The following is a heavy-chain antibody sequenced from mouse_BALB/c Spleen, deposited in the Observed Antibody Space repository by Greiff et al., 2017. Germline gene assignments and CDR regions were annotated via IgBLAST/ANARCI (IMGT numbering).Heavy chain of an antibody. CDR1: GYTFTSYY. Sequence: QVQLKESGAELVKPGASVKLSCKASGYTFTSYYMYWVKQRPGQGLEWIGEINPSNGGTNFNEKFKSKATLTVDKSSSTAYMQLSSLTSEDSAVYYCTRNYYRPTVGYAMDYWGQGTSVTVSS. V-gene: IGHV1S81*02. CDR2: INPSNGGT. CDR3: TRNYYRPTVGYAMDY. D-gene: IGHD2-14*01. J-gene: IGHJ4*01.